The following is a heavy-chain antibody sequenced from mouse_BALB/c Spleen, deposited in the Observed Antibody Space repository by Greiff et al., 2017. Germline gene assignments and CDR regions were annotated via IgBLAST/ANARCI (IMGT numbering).Heavy chain of an antibody. CDR1: GYTFTNYW. CDR3: ARDYGSSYVRYFDY. CDR2: IYPGGGYT. Sequence: VQLLESGAELVRPGTLVKMSCKAAGYTFTNYWIGWVKQRPGHGLEWIGDIYPGGGYTNYNEKFKGKATLTADTSSSTAYMQLSSLTSEDSAIYYCARDYGSSYVRYFDYWGQGTTLTVSS. V-gene: IGHV1-63*02. J-gene: IGHJ2*01. D-gene: IGHD1-1*01.